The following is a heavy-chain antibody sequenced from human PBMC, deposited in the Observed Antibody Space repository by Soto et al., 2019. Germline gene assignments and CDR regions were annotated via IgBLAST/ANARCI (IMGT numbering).Heavy chain of an antibody. V-gene: IGHV3-23*01. J-gene: IGHJ4*02. Sequence: GGSLRLSCEASGFTFINYAMSWVRQAPGKGLEWVASISDTGGDSYYADSMDGRFTISRDNSKNTLYLQINSLRAEDTAVYYCVRDLYRSATMPCLDHWGQGTLVIFYS. CDR3: VRDLYRSATMPCLDH. D-gene: IGHD1-1*01. CDR2: ISDTGGDS. CDR1: GFTFINYA.